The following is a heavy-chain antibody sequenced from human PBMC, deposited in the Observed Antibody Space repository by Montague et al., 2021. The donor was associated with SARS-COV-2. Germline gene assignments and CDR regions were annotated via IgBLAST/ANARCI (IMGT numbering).Heavy chain of an antibody. CDR2: INHSGST. J-gene: IGHJ6*02. CDR3: ARGPVDDNCSGGSCYSRYYYGVDV. D-gene: IGHD2-15*01. Sequence: SETLSLTCAVYGGSFSGYYWSWIRQPPGKGLEWVGEINHSGSTXXXPSXXXRVTISVDTSKNQFSLKLSSVTAADTAVYYCARGPVDDNCSGGSCYSRYYYGVDVWGQGTTVTVSS. CDR1: GGSFSGYY. V-gene: IGHV4-34*01.